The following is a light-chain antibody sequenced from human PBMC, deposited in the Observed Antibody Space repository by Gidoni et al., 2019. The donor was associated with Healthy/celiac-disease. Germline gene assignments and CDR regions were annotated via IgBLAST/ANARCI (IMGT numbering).Light chain of an antibody. J-gene: IGKJ3*01. CDR1: QSVSSY. V-gene: IGKV3-11*01. CDR3: QQRSNWPLFT. CDR2: DAS. Sequence: EIVLTQSPATLSLSPGERATLSCRASQSVSSYLAWYQQKPGQAPRLLIYDASSGSGTDFTLTISSLEPEDFAVYYCQQRSNWPLFTFGPXTKVDIK.